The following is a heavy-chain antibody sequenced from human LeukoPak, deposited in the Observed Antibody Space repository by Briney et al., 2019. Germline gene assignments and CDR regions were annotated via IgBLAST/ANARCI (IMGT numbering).Heavy chain of an antibody. J-gene: IGHJ5*02. V-gene: IGHV4-59*01. Sequence: SETLSLTCTVSGGSISSYYWSWIRQPPGKGLEWIGYIYYSGSTNYNPSLKSRVTISVDTSKNQFSLKLSSVTAADTAVYFCARLSWPGRGSRFDPWGQGTLVTVSS. CDR1: GGSISSYY. CDR3: ARLSWPGRGSRFDP. D-gene: IGHD3-10*01. CDR2: IYYSGST.